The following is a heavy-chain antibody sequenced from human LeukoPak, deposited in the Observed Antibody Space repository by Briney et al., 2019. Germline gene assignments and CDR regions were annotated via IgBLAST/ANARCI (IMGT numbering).Heavy chain of an antibody. J-gene: IGHJ4*02. CDR1: GFTFSSYS. D-gene: IGHD2-2*01. CDR3: ARDLKRYCSSTSCDY. Sequence: PGGSLRLSCAASGFTFSSYSMNWVRQAPGKGLEWVSYISSSSTIYYADSVKGRFTISRDNAKNSLYLQMNSLRAEDTAVYYCARDLKRYCSSTSCDYWGQGTLVTVSS. V-gene: IGHV3-48*01. CDR2: ISSSSTI.